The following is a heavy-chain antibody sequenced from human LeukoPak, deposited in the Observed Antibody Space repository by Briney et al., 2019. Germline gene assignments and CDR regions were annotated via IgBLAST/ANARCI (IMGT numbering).Heavy chain of an antibody. CDR1: GYTFTDYN. J-gene: IGHJ5*02. V-gene: IGHV1-2*02. CDR3: TRDRLGETGWFDP. CDR2: MNPNSGGA. D-gene: IGHD3-16*01. Sequence: DSVKVSYKASGYTFTDYNIHWVRQAPGQGLEWMGWMNPNSGGANYAQKFQDRVTMTRDTSISTAYMELSGVRSDDSAVYYCTRDRLGETGWFDPWGQGTLVTVSS.